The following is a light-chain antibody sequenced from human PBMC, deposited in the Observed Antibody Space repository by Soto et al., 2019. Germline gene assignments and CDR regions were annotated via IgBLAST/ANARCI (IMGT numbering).Light chain of an antibody. CDR3: QQDYSSPWT. CDR1: RNVLYSSNNKNY. Sequence: DIVMTQSPDSLAVSLGERATINCKSSRNVLYSSNNKNYLAWYQQKPGQPPKLLIYWASTRESGVPDRFSGSGSGTDFTLAISSLQAEDVAVYFGQQDYSSPWTFGQGTKVEIK. CDR2: WAS. J-gene: IGKJ1*01. V-gene: IGKV4-1*01.